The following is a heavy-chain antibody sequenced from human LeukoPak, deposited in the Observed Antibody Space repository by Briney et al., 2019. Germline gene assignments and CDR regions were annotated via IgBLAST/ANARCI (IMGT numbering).Heavy chain of an antibody. D-gene: IGHD2-15*01. V-gene: IGHV4-59*01. CDR3: ASCRMPHRLFDY. CDR2: IYYSGST. Sequence: SETLSLTCTVSGGSISSYYWSWIRQPPGKGLEWIGYIYYSGSTNYNPSLKSRVTISVDTSKNQFSLKLSSVTAADTAVYYCASCRMPHRLFDYWGQGTLVTVSS. J-gene: IGHJ4*02. CDR1: GGSISSYY.